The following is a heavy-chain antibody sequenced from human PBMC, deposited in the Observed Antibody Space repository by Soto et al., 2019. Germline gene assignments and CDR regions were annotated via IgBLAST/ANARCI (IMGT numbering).Heavy chain of an antibody. D-gene: IGHD2-15*01. Sequence: GASVKVSCKASGYTFTNFGISWVRQAPGQGLEWMGWISAYNGNTNYAQNFQGRVTMTTDTSKNQFSLQLDSLTPEDTAVYFCVRLIGNSWLDQWGQGTLVTVSS. CDR2: ISAYNGNT. J-gene: IGHJ4*02. CDR1: GYTFTNFG. CDR3: VRLIGNSWLDQ. V-gene: IGHV1-18*01.